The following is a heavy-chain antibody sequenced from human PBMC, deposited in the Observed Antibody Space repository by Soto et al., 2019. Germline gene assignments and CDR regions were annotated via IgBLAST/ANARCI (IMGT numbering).Heavy chain of an antibody. Sequence: SETLSLTCTVSGVSISSSSYYWGWIRQPPGKGLEWIGSIYYSGGTYYNPSLKSRVTISVDTSKNQFSLKVGSVTAADTAVYYCARLVVDYDVLTASTKPGVYDWFDPWGQGTLVTVSS. J-gene: IGHJ5*02. V-gene: IGHV4-39*01. CDR3: ARLVVDYDVLTASTKPGVYDWFDP. CDR2: IYYSGGT. D-gene: IGHD3-9*01. CDR1: GVSISSSSYY.